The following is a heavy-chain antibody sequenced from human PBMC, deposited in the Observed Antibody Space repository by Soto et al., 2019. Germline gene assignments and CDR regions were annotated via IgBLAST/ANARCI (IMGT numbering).Heavy chain of an antibody. CDR3: ARVRITMIVVFDY. J-gene: IGHJ4*02. CDR1: GGSISSGGYY. CDR2: IYYSGST. D-gene: IGHD3-22*01. Sequence: TSETLSLTCTVSGGSISSGGYYWSWIRQHPGKGLEWIGYIYYSGSTYYNPSLKSRVTISVDTSKNQFSLKLSSVTAADTAVYYCARVRITMIVVFDYWGQGTLVTVSS. V-gene: IGHV4-31*03.